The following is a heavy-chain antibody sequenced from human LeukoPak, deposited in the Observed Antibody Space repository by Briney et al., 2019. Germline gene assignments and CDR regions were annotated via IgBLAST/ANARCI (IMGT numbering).Heavy chain of an antibody. CDR2: ISNGGGST. V-gene: IGHV3-23*01. CDR1: GFAFSTYA. J-gene: IGHJ4*02. CDR3: ARGGITKFDY. Sequence: GGSLRLSCAASGFAFSTYAMSWVRQAPGKGLEWVSAISNGGGSTYYGDSVKGRFTISRDNSKNTLYLQMGSLRAEDMAVYYCARGGITKFDYWGQGTLVTVSS. D-gene: IGHD3-10*01.